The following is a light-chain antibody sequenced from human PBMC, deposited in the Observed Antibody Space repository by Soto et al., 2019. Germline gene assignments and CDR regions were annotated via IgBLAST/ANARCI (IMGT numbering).Light chain of an antibody. CDR2: GAS. Sequence: EIVMTQSPATLSVSPGERATLSCMASQSVSSNLAWYQQKPGQAPRLLIYGASTRATGIPARFSGSGSGTEFTLTISSLQSEDFAVYYCQQYNKWPPPTFGGGTKVEIK. V-gene: IGKV3-15*01. CDR1: QSVSSN. CDR3: QQYNKWPPPT. J-gene: IGKJ4*02.